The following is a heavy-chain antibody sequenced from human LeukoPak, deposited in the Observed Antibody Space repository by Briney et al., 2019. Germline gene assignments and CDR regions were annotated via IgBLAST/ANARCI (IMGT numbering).Heavy chain of an antibody. V-gene: IGHV3-23*01. CDR2: ISASGTNT. D-gene: IGHD3-22*01. J-gene: IGHJ4*02. Sequence: GGSLRLSCAASGFTLSIYAMSWVRQAPGKGLEWVSAISASGTNTYYADSVKGRFTISRDSSKNTLYLQMNSLRAEDTAVYYCAKESSSSGYSFDYWGQGTLVTVSS. CDR3: AKESSSSGYSFDY. CDR1: GFTLSIYA.